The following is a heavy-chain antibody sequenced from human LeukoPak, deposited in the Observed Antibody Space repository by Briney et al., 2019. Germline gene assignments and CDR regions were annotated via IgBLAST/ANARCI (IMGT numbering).Heavy chain of an antibody. J-gene: IGHJ4*02. V-gene: IGHV3-23*01. CDR2: ISGGST. Sequence: GGSLRLSCAASGFTFSSYAMSWVRQAPGKGLEWVSAISGGSTYYADSVKGRFTISRDNSKNTLYLQMNSLRAEDTAVYYCAKDHPTAGVITYWGQGTLVTVSS. D-gene: IGHD3-16*02. CDR3: AKDHPTAGVITY. CDR1: GFTFSSYA.